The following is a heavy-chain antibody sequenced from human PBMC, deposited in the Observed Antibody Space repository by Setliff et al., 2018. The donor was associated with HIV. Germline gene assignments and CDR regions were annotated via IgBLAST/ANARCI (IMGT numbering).Heavy chain of an antibody. J-gene: IGHJ6*03. CDR3: ARLLPVATGHYYMDV. D-gene: IGHD2-8*02. CDR2: FYYNGDS. V-gene: IGHV4-39*02. CDR1: GDSVNDRSYF. Sequence: SETLSLTCTVSGDSVNDRSYFWGWIRQPPGKGLEWIGTFYYNGDSRYNPSLKSRVTISVDTSKNYFSLELSSVTAADTAVYYCARLLPVATGHYYMDVWGKGTTVTVSS.